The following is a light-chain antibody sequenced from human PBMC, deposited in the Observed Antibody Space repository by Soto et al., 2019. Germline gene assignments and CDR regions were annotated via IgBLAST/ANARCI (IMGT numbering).Light chain of an antibody. CDR2: DVS. J-gene: IGLJ1*01. V-gene: IGLV2-14*01. Sequence: QSVLTQPASVSGSPGQSITISCVGTSSDIGDYNYVSWYQQHPGKVPKVIIYDVSNRPSGVSYRFSATKSGNTASLTISGLQAEDEADYCCCSYTRSGTLIFGTGTKLTVL. CDR1: SSDIGDYNY. CDR3: CSYTRSGTLI.